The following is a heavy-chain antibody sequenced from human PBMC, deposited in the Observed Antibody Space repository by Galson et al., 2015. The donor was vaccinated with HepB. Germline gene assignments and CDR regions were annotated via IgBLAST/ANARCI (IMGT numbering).Heavy chain of an antibody. CDR1: GFIFSTYA. V-gene: IGHV3-23*01. CDR3: AKGACSGAYFPYHMDV. Sequence: SLRLSCAASGFIFSTYAMSWVRQAPGKGLEWVSGISGSAGGTYYADSVKGRFTISRDNSKHTLYLQMNSLRAEDTAVYYCAKGACSGAYFPYHMDVWGKGTTVTVSS. J-gene: IGHJ6*03. CDR2: ISGSAGGT. D-gene: IGHD2-15*01.